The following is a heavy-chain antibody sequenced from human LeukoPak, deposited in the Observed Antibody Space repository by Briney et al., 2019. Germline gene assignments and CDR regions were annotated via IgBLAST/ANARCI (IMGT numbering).Heavy chain of an antibody. V-gene: IGHV3-74*01. CDR1: GFTFSSHW. D-gene: IGHD1-26*01. CDR2: ISTDGSRP. J-gene: IGHJ4*02. CDR3: VRDGQGSTPLDY. Sequence: GGSLRLSCAASGFTFSSHWMHWARQAPGKGLVWVSGISTDGSRPRYADSVNGRFTISRDNAKNTLYLQMNSLRAEDTAVYFCVRDGQGSTPLDYWGQGTLVTVSS.